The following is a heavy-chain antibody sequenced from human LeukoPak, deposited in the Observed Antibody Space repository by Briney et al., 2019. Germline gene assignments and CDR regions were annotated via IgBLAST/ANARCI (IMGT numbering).Heavy chain of an antibody. CDR2: IYSGGST. CDR1: GFTVSSNY. V-gene: IGHV3-53*01. Sequence: QSGGSLRLSCAASGFTVSSNYMSWVRQAPGKGLEWVSVIYSGGSTYYADSVKGRFTISRDNSKNTLYLQMNSLRAEDTAVYYCARERRIAVAGSEAFDYWGQGTLVTVSS. D-gene: IGHD6-19*01. J-gene: IGHJ4*02. CDR3: ARERRIAVAGSEAFDY.